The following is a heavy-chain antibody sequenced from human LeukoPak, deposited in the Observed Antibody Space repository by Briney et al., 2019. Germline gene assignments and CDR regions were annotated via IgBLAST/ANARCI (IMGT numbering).Heavy chain of an antibody. CDR3: ATNTSSWSFDY. CDR1: GFTFSSYA. Sequence: PGGSLRLSCAAPGFTFSSYAMSWVRQAPGKGLEWVSAISSSGAGTYYADSVKGRFTISRDNSKNTLYLQMHSLRAEDTAVYYCATNTSSWSFDYWGQGTLVTVSS. D-gene: IGHD6-13*01. J-gene: IGHJ4*02. CDR2: ISSSGAGT. V-gene: IGHV3-23*01.